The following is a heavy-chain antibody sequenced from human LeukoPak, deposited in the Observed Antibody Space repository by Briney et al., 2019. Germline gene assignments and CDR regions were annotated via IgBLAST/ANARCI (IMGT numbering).Heavy chain of an antibody. CDR1: GFTFSNYG. Sequence: AGGSLRLSCAASGFTFSNYGMNWVRQAPGKGLEWVSAISGSGHNTYYADSVKGRFTISRDNSKNTLYLQMNSLRAEDTAVYYCAKIPHRLRFSLLAWYFDLWGRGTLVTVSS. D-gene: IGHD3-3*01. CDR3: AKIPHRLRFSLLAWYFDL. J-gene: IGHJ2*01. CDR2: ISGSGHNT. V-gene: IGHV3-23*01.